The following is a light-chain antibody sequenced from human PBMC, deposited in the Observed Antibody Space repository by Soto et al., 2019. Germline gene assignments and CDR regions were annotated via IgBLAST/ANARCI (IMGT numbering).Light chain of an antibody. CDR2: DAS. CDR3: QQFNSYST. Sequence: AIQLTQSPSSLSASVGDRVTITCRASQGISSALAWYQQKPGKAPKLLIYDASSLESGVPSRFSGSGSGTDFTLTISSLQPEDVATYYCQQFNSYSTFGQGTRLEIK. CDR1: QGISSA. J-gene: IGKJ5*01. V-gene: IGKV1-13*02.